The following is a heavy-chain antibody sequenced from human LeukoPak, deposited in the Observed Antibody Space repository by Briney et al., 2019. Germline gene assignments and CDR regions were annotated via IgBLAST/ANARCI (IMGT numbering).Heavy chain of an antibody. V-gene: IGHV4-38-2*01. CDR1: AYSISSGYY. CDR3: ATNVTYSFDN. J-gene: IGHJ4*02. CDR2: IHYGGST. D-gene: IGHD2-21*02. Sequence: KSSETLSLTCAVSAYSISSGYYWGWIRQPPGKGLEWIGSIHYGGSTYYNPSLKSRITISIDRSKNQFSLKLNSVTAADSAVYYCATNVTYSFDNWGQGTLVTVSS.